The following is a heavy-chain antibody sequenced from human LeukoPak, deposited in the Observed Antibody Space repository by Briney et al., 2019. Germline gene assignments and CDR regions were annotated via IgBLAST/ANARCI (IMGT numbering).Heavy chain of an antibody. CDR2: IYPDDSDT. Sequence: GESLKISCKGSGYAFSSYWIGWVRQMPGKGLEWMGIIYPDDSDTRYSPSFQGQVTISADKSISTAYLQWSSLKASDTAMYYCARLAYCSNDVCYSNYYYSMDVWGKGTTVTVSS. CDR1: GYAFSSYW. CDR3: ARLAYCSNDVCYSNYYYSMDV. V-gene: IGHV5-51*01. J-gene: IGHJ6*03. D-gene: IGHD2-8*01.